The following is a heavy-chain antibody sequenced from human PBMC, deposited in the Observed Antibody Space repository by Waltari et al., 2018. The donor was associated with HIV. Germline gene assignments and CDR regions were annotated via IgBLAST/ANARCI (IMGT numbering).Heavy chain of an antibody. CDR3: ARGYSSSRWIPLYH. Sequence: QVQLVESGGGVVQPGTSLTLSCAVSGFTFSNFAIQWLAVFWSDGVEISYADSVKGRFTISKDSSQKTLYLHLTSLRAEDTALYYCARGYSSSRWIPLYHWGRGTLVTVSS. J-gene: IGHJ1*01. V-gene: IGHV3-33*01. CDR1: GFTFSNFA. D-gene: IGHD6-6*01. CDR2: FWSDGVEI.